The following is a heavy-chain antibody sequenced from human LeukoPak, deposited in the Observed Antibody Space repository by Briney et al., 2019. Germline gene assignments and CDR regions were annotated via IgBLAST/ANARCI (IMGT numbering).Heavy chain of an antibody. CDR3: ANEIRPNDY. Sequence: GGSLRLSCAASEFDFTSHAMTWVRQAPGKGLEWVSAISISGTKTYYADSVKGRFTISRDNSKNTLYLQMNSLRVEDTAVYYCANEIRPNDYWGQGTLVTVSS. CDR1: EFDFTSHA. CDR2: ISISGTKT. J-gene: IGHJ4*02. V-gene: IGHV3-23*01.